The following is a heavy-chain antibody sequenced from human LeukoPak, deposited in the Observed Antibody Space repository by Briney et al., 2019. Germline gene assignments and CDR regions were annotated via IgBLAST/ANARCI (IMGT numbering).Heavy chain of an antibody. J-gene: IGHJ6*03. V-gene: IGHV3-20*04. CDR1: GLTFDDFG. Sequence: GGSLRLSCAASGLTFDDFGMSWVRQVPGKGLEWVSGINWNGASTGYADSVKGRFTISRDNAKNSLYLQMNSLRAEDTALYYCARRVDGSGRYRGYYYYYMDVWGKGTTVTISS. CDR2: INWNGAST. D-gene: IGHD3-10*01. CDR3: ARRVDGSGRYRGYYYYYMDV.